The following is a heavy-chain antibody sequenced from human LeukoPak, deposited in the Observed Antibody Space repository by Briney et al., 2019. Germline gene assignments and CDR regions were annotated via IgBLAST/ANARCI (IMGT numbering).Heavy chain of an antibody. CDR1: GYTFTGYY. V-gene: IGHV1-2*02. Sequence: ASVKVSCKASGYTFTGYYMHWVRQAPGQGLEWMGWINPNSGDTNYAQKFQGRVTMTRDTSISTAYMELSRLRSDDTAVYYCARASMVRGVIDAFDIWGQGTMVTVSS. CDR3: ARASMVRGVIDAFDI. CDR2: INPNSGDT. D-gene: IGHD3-10*01. J-gene: IGHJ3*02.